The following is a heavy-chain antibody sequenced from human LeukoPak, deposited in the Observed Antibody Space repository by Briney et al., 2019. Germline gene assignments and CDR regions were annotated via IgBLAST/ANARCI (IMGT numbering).Heavy chain of an antibody. V-gene: IGHV3-11*01. J-gene: IGHJ3*02. CDR2: ISSSGSTT. D-gene: IGHD3-22*01. Sequence: PGGSLRLSCAASGFTFSDCYMNWIRQAPGKGLEWVSYISSSGSTTYYADSVQGRFTISRDNAKNSLYLQMDSLGAEDTAVYFCASNSGYGLNDAFDIWGQGTMVTVSS. CDR3: ASNSGYGLNDAFDI. CDR1: GFTFSDCY.